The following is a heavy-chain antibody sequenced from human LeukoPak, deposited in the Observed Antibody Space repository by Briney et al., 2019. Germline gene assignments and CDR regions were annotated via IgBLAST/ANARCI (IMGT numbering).Heavy chain of an antibody. Sequence: SGTLSLTCAVSGGSISSSNWWSWVRQPPGKGLEWIGEINHSGSTNYNPSLKSRVTISVDTSKNQFSLKLSSVTAADTAVYYCARDLRIAAAGTYYYYYYGMDVWGQGTTVTVSS. CDR3: ARDLRIAAAGTYYYYYYGMDV. V-gene: IGHV4-4*02. J-gene: IGHJ6*02. CDR1: GGSISSSNW. CDR2: INHSGST. D-gene: IGHD6-13*01.